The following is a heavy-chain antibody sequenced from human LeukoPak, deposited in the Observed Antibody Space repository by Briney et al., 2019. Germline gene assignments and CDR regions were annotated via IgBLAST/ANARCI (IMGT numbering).Heavy chain of an antibody. V-gene: IGHV4-61*02. CDR2: IYTSGST. D-gene: IGHD3-10*01. J-gene: IGHJ5*02. CDR3: ARDGVEYYYGSGDHLNWFDP. Sequence: SQTLSLTCTVSDGSISSGSEYWSWIRQPAGMGLEWIGRIYTSGSTNYNPSLKSRVTMSVDTSKNQFSLKLSSVTAADTAVYYCARDGVEYYYGSGDHLNWFDPWGQGTLVTVSS. CDR1: DGSISSGSEY.